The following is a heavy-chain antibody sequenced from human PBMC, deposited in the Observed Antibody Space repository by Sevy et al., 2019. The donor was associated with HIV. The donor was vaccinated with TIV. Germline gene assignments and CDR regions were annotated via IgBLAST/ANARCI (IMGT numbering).Heavy chain of an antibody. V-gene: IGHV1-2*02. Sequence: ASVKVSCKASGYTFTGYYMHWVRQAPGQGLEWMGWINPNSGGTNYALKFQGRVTMTRDTSISTAYMELSRLRSDDTAVYYCASDAKVRQGMWIQLLNWLDPWGQGTLVTVSS. CDR1: GYTFTGYY. D-gene: IGHD5-18*01. CDR2: INPNSGGT. J-gene: IGHJ5*02. CDR3: ASDAKVRQGMWIQLLNWLDP.